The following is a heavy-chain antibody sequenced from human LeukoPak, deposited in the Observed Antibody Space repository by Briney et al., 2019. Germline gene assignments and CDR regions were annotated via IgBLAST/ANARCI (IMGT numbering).Heavy chain of an antibody. J-gene: IGHJ4*02. CDR3: ARGYCSSTSCSREYYFDY. V-gene: IGHV5-51*01. CDR1: GYSFTSYW. D-gene: IGHD2-2*01. Sequence: GESLKISCKGSGYSFTSYWIGWVSQMPGKGLEWRGIIYPGDSDTRYSPSFQGQVTISADKSVSTAYLQWSSLKASDTAMYYCARGYCSSTSCSREYYFDYWGQGTLVTVSS. CDR2: IYPGDSDT.